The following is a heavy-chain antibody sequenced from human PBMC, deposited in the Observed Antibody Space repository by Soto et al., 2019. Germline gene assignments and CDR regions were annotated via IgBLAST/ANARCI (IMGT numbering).Heavy chain of an antibody. CDR2: IYYSGNA. Sequence: SETLSLTCTVSGGSITSRSYYWGWIRQPPGKGLEWIGSIYYSGNAYYNPSLKSRVAVSVDTSKNQFSLKLSSVTATDTAVYYCARVGLTTGTTHIVYYYYGMDVWGQGTTVTVSS. D-gene: IGHD4-17*01. CDR3: ARVGLTTGTTHIVYYYYGMDV. J-gene: IGHJ6*02. CDR1: GGSITSRSYY. V-gene: IGHV4-39*01.